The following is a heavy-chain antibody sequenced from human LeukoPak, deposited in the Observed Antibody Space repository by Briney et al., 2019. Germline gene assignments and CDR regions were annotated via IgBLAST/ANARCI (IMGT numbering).Heavy chain of an antibody. CDR1: GGSISSSSYY. CDR3: ARDFPSSGFFDY. Sequence: SETLSLICTVSGGSISSSSYYWGWIRQPPGKGLEWIGSIYHSGSTYYNPSLKSRVTISVDTSKNQFSLKLSSVTAADTAVYYCARDFPSSGFFDYWGQGTLVTVSS. D-gene: IGHD3-22*01. V-gene: IGHV4-39*07. CDR2: IYHSGST. J-gene: IGHJ4*02.